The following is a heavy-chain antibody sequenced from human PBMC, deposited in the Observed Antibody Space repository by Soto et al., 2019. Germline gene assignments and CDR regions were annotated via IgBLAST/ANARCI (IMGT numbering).Heavy chain of an antibody. D-gene: IGHD2-2*01. CDR3: AKVGCSSTSCYALDY. CDR1: GFTFDDYA. Sequence: EVQLVESGGGLVQPGRSLRLSCAASGFTFDDYAMHWVRQAPGKGLEWVSGISWNSGSIGYADSVKGRFTISRDNDKNSLYLQMNSLRAEDTALYYCAKVGCSSTSCYALDYWGQGTLVTVSS. J-gene: IGHJ4*02. CDR2: ISWNSGSI. V-gene: IGHV3-9*01.